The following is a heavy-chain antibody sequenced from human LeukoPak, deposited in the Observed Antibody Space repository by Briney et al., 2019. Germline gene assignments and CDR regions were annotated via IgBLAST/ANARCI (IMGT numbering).Heavy chain of an antibody. Sequence: PGGSLRLSCAASGFTFSSYAMSWVRQAPGKGLEWVSSISGSGGSTYYADSVKGRFTISRDNSKNTLYLQMNSLRAEDTAVYYCAKVRRYCSSTSCYPWGSENYFDYWGQGTLVTVSS. J-gene: IGHJ4*02. CDR2: ISGSGGST. CDR3: AKVRRYCSSTSCYPWGSENYFDY. V-gene: IGHV3-23*01. CDR1: GFTFSSYA. D-gene: IGHD2-2*01.